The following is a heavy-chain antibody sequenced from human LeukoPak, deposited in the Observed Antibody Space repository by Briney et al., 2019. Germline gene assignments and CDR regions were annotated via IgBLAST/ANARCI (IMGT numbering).Heavy chain of an antibody. CDR2: ISAYNGNT. CDR3: AAAPYYDYVWASYYMDV. J-gene: IGHJ6*03. D-gene: IGHD3-16*01. CDR1: GYTFTSYG. V-gene: IGHV1-18*01. Sequence: GASVKVSCKASGYTFTSYGISWVRQAPGQGLEWMGWISAYNGNTNYAQKLQGRVTMTTDTSTSTAYMELRSLRSDDTAVYYCAAAPYYDYVWASYYMDVWGKGTTVTVSS.